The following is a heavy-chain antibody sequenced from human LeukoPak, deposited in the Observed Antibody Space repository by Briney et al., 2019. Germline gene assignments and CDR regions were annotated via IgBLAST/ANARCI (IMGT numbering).Heavy chain of an antibody. D-gene: IGHD3-22*01. Sequence: GGSLRLSCAASGFTFSSYAMSWVRQAPGKGLEWVSAISGSGGSTYYADFVKGRFTISRDNSKNTLYLQMNSLRAEDTAVYYCAKGGKYYYDSSGYSGYWGQGTLVTVSS. J-gene: IGHJ4*02. CDR3: AKGGKYYYDSSGYSGY. V-gene: IGHV3-23*01. CDR1: GFTFSSYA. CDR2: ISGSGGST.